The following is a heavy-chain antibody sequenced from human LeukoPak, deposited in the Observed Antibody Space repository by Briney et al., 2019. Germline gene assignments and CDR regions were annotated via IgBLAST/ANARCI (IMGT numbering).Heavy chain of an antibody. CDR3: ARDLVVYAFDI. Sequence: GGSLRLSCAASGFTFSNYGMHWVRQAPGKGLEWVAIISSDGANKYYGDSVKGRFTISRDNAKNSLYLQMNSLRAEDTAVYYCARDLVVYAFDIWGQGTMVTVSS. CDR1: GFTFSNYG. J-gene: IGHJ3*02. D-gene: IGHD3-22*01. CDR2: ISSDGANK. V-gene: IGHV3-33*05.